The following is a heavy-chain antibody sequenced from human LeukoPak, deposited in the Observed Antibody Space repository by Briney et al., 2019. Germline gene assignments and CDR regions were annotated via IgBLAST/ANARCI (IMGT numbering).Heavy chain of an antibody. J-gene: IGHJ4*02. CDR1: NYSISSGYY. V-gene: IGHV4-38-2*01. D-gene: IGHD3-16*02. CDR3: ARIRMITFGGVIVRTYYFDY. CDR2: IYHRGNT. Sequence: PSETLSLTCAVSNYSISSGYYWGWVRQPPGKGLEWIGSIYHRGNTYYNPSLKSRVTISVDTSKNQFPLKLSSVTAADTAVYYCARIRMITFGGVIVRTYYFDYWGQGTLVIASS.